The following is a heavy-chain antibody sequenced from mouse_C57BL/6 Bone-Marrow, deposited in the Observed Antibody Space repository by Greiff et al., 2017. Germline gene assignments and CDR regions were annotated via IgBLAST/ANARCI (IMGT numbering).Heavy chain of an antibody. V-gene: IGHV1-64*01. CDR3: ARRDYYDYDWGYAMDY. Sequence: VQLQQPGAELVKPGASVKLSCKASGYTFTSYWMHWVKQRPGQGLEWIGMIHPNSGSTNYNEKFKSKAKLTVDKSSSTAYMQLSSLTSEDSAVYYCARRDYYDYDWGYAMDYWGQGTSVTVSS. CDR2: IHPNSGST. CDR1: GYTFTSYW. J-gene: IGHJ4*01. D-gene: IGHD2-4*01.